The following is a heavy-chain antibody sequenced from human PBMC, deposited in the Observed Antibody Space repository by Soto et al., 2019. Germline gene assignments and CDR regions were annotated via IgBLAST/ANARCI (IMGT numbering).Heavy chain of an antibody. V-gene: IGHV4-59*01. J-gene: IGHJ4*02. D-gene: IGHD1-26*01. CDR3: ARTSQRVVGDTRFVY. CDR2: IYYSGST. Sequence: SETLSLTCTVSWGSISSYYWSWIRQPPWKGLEWIGYIYYSGSTNYNPSLKSRVTISVDTYKNPFSLKLSSVTAADTAVYYCARTSQRVVGDTRFVYWGQGTLVTVS. CDR1: WGSISSYY.